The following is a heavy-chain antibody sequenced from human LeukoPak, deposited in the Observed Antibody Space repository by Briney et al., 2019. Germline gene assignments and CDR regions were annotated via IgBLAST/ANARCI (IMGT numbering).Heavy chain of an antibody. CDR1: GSTVSSNY. D-gene: IGHD5-24*01. CDR3: ARGAGYNYPYYFDC. V-gene: IGHV3-53*01. Sequence: PGGSLRLSCAASGSTVSSNYMNWVRQAPGKGLEWVSVIYGGGNIYYADSVKGRFTISRDNSKNTLYLQMNSLRAEDTAVYYCARGAGYNYPYYFDCWGQGTLVTVSS. J-gene: IGHJ4*02. CDR2: IYGGGNI.